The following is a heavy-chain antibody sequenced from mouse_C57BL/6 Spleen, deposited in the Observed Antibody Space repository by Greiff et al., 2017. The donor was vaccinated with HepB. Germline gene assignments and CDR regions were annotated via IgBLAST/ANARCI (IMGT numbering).Heavy chain of an antibody. J-gene: IGHJ2*01. V-gene: IGHV1-4*01. CDR1: GYTFTSYT. CDR3: ARGYAQAKDY. D-gene: IGHD3-2*02. CDR2: IDPSSGYT. Sequence: VQLQQSGAELARPGASVKMSCKASGYTFTSYTMHWVKQRPGQGLEWIGYIDPSSGYTKYNQKFQDKATLTADKSSSTAYMQLSSLTSEDAAVYYCARGYAQAKDYWGQGTTLTVSS.